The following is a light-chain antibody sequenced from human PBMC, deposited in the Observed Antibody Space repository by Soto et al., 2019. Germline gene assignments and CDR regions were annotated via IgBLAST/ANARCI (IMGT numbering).Light chain of an antibody. CDR3: QKRYSNWT. CDR1: QSISSY. V-gene: IGKV1-39*01. J-gene: IGKJ1*01. Sequence: IEMTQSPSSLSASVGYRVTITCRSSQSISSYLNWYQQKPGXAPKLLIYASSSLQSGVPSRFSGSGSGTDFTLTISSLQPEDFATYYCQKRYSNWTFGQGTKVDIK. CDR2: ASS.